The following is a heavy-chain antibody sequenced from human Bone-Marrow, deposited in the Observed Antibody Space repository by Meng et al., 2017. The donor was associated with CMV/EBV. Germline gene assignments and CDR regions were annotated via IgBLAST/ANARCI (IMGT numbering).Heavy chain of an antibody. CDR2: INWNGGST. Sequence: GESLKISCAASGFTFDDYGMSWVRQAPGKGLEWVSGINWNGGSTGYADSVKGRFTISRDNAKNSLYLQMNSLRAEDTALYYCARGNGITGIDHDAFDIWGQGTMVTVSS. D-gene: IGHD1-20*01. J-gene: IGHJ3*02. CDR3: ARGNGITGIDHDAFDI. CDR1: GFTFDDYG. V-gene: IGHV3-20*04.